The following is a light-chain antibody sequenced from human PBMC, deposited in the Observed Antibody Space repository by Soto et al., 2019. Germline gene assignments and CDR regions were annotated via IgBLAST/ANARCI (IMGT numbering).Light chain of an antibody. V-gene: IGKV1-9*01. J-gene: IGKJ4*01. CDR1: QGISSY. CDR2: AAS. CDR3: QQVNSYPLT. Sequence: DIQLTQSPSFLSASVGDRVTITCRASQGISSYLAWYQQKPGKAPKLLIYAASTLQSGVPSRFSGSRSGTEFTLTISSLQPEDFATYYCQQVNSYPLTFGGGTKVEIK.